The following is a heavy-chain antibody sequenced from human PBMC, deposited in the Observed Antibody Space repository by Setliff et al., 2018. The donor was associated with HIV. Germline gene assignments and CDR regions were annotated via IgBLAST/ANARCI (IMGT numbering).Heavy chain of an antibody. CDR1: RFTFSDYT. V-gene: IGHV3-30-3*01. Sequence: GSLRLSCAASRFTFSDYTMHWVRQAPGKGLEWVASISYDGTDKYYTDSMKGRFTISRDNAKNSLYLQMNSLRAEDTAVYYCTRGNMVRGVIVRDYFDYWGQGTLVTVSS. J-gene: IGHJ4*02. CDR2: ISYDGTDK. CDR3: TRGNMVRGVIVRDYFDY. D-gene: IGHD3-10*01.